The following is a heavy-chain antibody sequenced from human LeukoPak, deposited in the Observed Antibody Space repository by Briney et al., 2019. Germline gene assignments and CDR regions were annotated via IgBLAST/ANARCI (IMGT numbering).Heavy chain of an antibody. CDR2: ISGGGGST. D-gene: IGHD2-2*02. J-gene: IGHJ3*02. CDR1: GFSFSSYA. CDR3: AKVLGYCTSTSCYMAAFDI. Sequence: PGGSLRLSCAASGFSFSSYAMTWVRQAPGKGLEWVSGISGGGGSTYNADSVKGRLTISRDDSKNTLYLQMNSLRAEDTAVYYCAKVLGYCTSTSCYMAAFDIWGQGTMVTVSS. V-gene: IGHV3-23*01.